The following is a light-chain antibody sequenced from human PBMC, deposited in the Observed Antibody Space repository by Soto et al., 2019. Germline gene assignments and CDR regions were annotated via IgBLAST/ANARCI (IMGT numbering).Light chain of an antibody. CDR2: RDN. V-gene: IGLV1-47*01. Sequence: QSVLTQLPSASGTPGQRVTISCSGSSSNIGTNYVYWYQQLPGTAPKLLIYRDNQRPSGVPDRFSGSKSGTSASLAISGLRSEDEVIYYCSAWDGSLSGLFGGGTKL. CDR1: SSNIGTNY. J-gene: IGLJ2*01. CDR3: SAWDGSLSGL.